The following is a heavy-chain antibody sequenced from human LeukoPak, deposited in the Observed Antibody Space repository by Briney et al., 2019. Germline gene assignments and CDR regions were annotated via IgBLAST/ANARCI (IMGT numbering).Heavy chain of an antibody. CDR1: GFTFSSYG. CDR3: ARDQTPLGGKKCLVY. CDR2: IWYDGSNK. V-gene: IGHV3-33*01. J-gene: IGHJ4*02. D-gene: IGHD4-23*01. Sequence: GGSLRLSCAASGFTFSSYGTHWVRQAPGKGLEWVAVIWYDGSNKYYADSVKGRFTISRDNSKNTLYLQMNSLRAEDTAVYYCARDQTPLGGKKCLVYWGQGTLVTVSS.